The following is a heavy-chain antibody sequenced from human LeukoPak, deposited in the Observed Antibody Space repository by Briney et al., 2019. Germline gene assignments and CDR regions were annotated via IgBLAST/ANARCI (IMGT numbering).Heavy chain of an antibody. Sequence: PGGSLRLPCAASGFTFSSYAMSWVRQAPGTGLELVSAISGSGGSTYYADSVKGRFTISRDNSKNPLYLQMNSLRAEDTAVYYCAKDGYSSGWFNTYWGQGTLVTVSS. CDR3: AKDGYSSGWFNTY. D-gene: IGHD6-19*01. CDR1: GFTFSSYA. J-gene: IGHJ4*02. CDR2: ISGSGGST. V-gene: IGHV3-23*01.